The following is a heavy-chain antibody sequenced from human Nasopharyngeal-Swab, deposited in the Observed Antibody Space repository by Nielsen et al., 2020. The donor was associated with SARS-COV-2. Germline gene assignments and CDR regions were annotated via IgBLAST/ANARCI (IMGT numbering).Heavy chain of an antibody. CDR1: GFTLSSYD. CDR2: IGTAGDT. Sequence: GESLKISCAASGFTLSSYDMHWVRQATGKGLEWVSAIGTAGDTYYPGSVKGRFTISRENAKNSLYLQMNSLRAGDTAVYYCARDRRVGDSSGYYWGTRYYGMDVWGQGTTVTVSS. J-gene: IGHJ6*02. V-gene: IGHV3-13*01. CDR3: ARDRRVGDSSGYYWGTRYYGMDV. D-gene: IGHD3-22*01.